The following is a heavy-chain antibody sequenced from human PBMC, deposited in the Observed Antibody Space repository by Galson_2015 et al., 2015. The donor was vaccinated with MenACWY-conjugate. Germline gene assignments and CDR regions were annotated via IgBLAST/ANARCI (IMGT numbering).Heavy chain of an antibody. CDR3: AKPRGASFYFDS. Sequence: ALRLSCAASGFSFNTYWMHWVRQAPGKRLVWVSRINPGGSSTVIASSVKNRFTISRHNAKNTLYLQMNSLRPEDTAVFYCAKPRGASFYFDSWGQGTLVTVSS. CDR1: GFSFNTYW. V-gene: IGHV3-74*01. D-gene: IGHD1-26*01. J-gene: IGHJ4*02. CDR2: INPGGSST.